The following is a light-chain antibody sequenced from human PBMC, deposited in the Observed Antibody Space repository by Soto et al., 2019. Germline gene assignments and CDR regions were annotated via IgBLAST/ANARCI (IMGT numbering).Light chain of an antibody. CDR2: GAS. CDR1: QSVSSSY. V-gene: IGKV3-20*01. J-gene: IGKJ1*01. CDR3: QQYGSALWT. Sequence: EIVLTQSPGTLSLSPGERATLSCRASQSVSSSYLAWYQQKPGQAPRLLIYGASSRATGIPDRFSGSGSGTDFTLTISRLEPEEFAVYYCQQYGSALWTFGQGTKGDIK.